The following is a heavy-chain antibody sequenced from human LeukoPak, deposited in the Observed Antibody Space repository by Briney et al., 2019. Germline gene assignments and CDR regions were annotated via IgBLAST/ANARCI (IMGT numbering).Heavy chain of an antibody. D-gene: IGHD2/OR15-2a*01. CDR3: ARGRYCNADTCSGGDAFDI. V-gene: IGHV4-4*07. CDR1: GGSINNYY. Sequence: SETLSLTCTVSGGSINNYYWSWVRQPAGKGLEWIGSIYTRGSTKYNPALMCRVTISVVTYNNKYPLKLSSVTAADTAVYYCARGRYCNADTCSGGDAFDIWGQGTMVSVSS. J-gene: IGHJ3*02. CDR2: IYTRGST.